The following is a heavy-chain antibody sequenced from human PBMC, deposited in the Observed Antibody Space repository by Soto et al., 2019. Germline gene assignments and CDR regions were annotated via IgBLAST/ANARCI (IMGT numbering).Heavy chain of an antibody. D-gene: IGHD3-3*01. J-gene: IGHJ6*02. CDR1: GDSVSSTSAA. V-gene: IGHV6-1*01. CDR2: TYYRSKWYN. Sequence: SQTLSLNRAISGDSVSSTSAAWTWIRQSPSRGLEWLGRTYYRSKWYNDYAVSVKSRITINPDTSKNQFSLQLNSVTPEDTAVYYCARTGDFWSGYPYYYYGMDVWGQGTTVTVSS. CDR3: ARTGDFWSGYPYYYYGMDV.